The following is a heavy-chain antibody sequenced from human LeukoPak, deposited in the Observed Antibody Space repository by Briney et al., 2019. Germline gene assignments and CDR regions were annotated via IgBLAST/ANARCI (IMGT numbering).Heavy chain of an antibody. CDR2: ISSSGSTI. CDR1: GFTFSDYY. D-gene: IGHD6-13*01. V-gene: IGHV3-11*01. J-gene: IGHJ4*02. Sequence: PGGSLRLSCAASGFTFSDYYMSWIRQAPGKGLEWVSYISSSGSTIYYADSVKGRFTISRDNAKNSLYLQMNSLRAEDTAVYYCASRGVAAAGTRVFGYWGQGTLVTVSS. CDR3: ASRGVAAAGTRVFGY.